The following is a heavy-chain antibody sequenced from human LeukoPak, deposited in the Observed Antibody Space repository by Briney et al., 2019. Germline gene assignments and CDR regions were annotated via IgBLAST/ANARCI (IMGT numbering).Heavy chain of an antibody. CDR2: ISYSGST. Sequence: SSETLSLTCTVSGASISSFYWSWIRQPPGKELEWIGYISYSGSTNYNPSLKSRVTISADTSKNQVSLTLSSVTAADTAVYYCARHPELYFFDYWGQGTLVTVSS. CDR1: GASISSFY. CDR3: ARHPELYFFDY. D-gene: IGHD3-10*01. V-gene: IGHV4-59*08. J-gene: IGHJ4*02.